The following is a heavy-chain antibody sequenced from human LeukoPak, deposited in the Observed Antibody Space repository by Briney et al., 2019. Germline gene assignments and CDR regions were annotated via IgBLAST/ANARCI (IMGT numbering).Heavy chain of an antibody. CDR3: ARVDPDSSSTLEVFDY. CDR1: GGSISNYY. D-gene: IGHD6-6*01. V-gene: IGHV4-59*01. CDR2: IYYSGST. Sequence: SETLSLTCTVSGGSISNYYWSWIRQPPGKGLEWIGYIYYSGSTNYNPSLRSRVTISVDTSKNQFSLKLSSVTAADTAVYYCARVDPDSSSTLEVFDYWGQGTLVTVSS. J-gene: IGHJ4*02.